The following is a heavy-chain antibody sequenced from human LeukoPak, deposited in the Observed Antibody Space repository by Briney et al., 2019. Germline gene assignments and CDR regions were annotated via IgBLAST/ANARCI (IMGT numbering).Heavy chain of an antibody. CDR3: AREGVYY. V-gene: IGHV3-74*01. Sequence: GGSLRLSCAASGFTLSGYCMHWVRQAPGGGLVWVSRINSDGSSTDYADSVKGRVTISRDNAKNTLYLQMNSLRAEDTAVYYCAREGVYYWGQGTLVTVSS. CDR1: GFTLSGYC. CDR2: INSDGSST. J-gene: IGHJ4*02. D-gene: IGHD3-16*01.